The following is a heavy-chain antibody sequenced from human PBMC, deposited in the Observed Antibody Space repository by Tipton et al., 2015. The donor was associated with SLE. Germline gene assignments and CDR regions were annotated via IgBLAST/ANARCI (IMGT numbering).Heavy chain of an antibody. D-gene: IGHD2-21*02. Sequence: SLRLSCAASGFTVSSNYMSWVRQAPGNGLEWVSVIYSGGSTYYADSVKGRFTISRDNSKNTLYIQMNSLRAEVPAVYYCARRNIVVVTATPGYYGMDVWGQGTTVTVYS. V-gene: IGHV3-66*01. CDR3: ARRNIVVVTATPGYYGMDV. CDR1: GFTVSSNY. J-gene: IGHJ6*02. CDR2: IYSGGST.